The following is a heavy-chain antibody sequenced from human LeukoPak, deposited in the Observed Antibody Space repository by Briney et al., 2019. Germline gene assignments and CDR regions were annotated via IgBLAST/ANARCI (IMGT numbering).Heavy chain of an antibody. D-gene: IGHD5-12*01. CDR2: PKNDGSST. CDR1: GFTSSGDW. Sequence: GGSLRLSCAVSGFTSSGDWMHWVRQAPGKGLVWVSRPKNDGSSTSYADSVKGRFTISRDNAKNSLYLQMNSLRVEDTAVYYCARDPVDVSITPIYWGQGTLVTVSS. CDR3: ARDPVDVSITPIY. V-gene: IGHV3-74*01. J-gene: IGHJ4*02.